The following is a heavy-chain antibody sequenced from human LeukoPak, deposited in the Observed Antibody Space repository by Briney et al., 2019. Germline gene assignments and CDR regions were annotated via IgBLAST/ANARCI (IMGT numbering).Heavy chain of an antibody. CDR1: GYTFTSYG. V-gene: IGHV1-18*01. CDR2: ISAYNGNT. D-gene: IGHD3-9*01. CDR3: ARDSAYDILTGQHYYYGMDV. J-gene: IGHJ6*02. Sequence: ASVKVSCKASGYTFTSYGISWVRQAPGQGLEWMGWISAYNGNTNYAQKLQGRVTMTKDTSTRTTYMELRSLRSDDTAVYYCARDSAYDILTGQHYYYGMDVWGQGTTVTVSS.